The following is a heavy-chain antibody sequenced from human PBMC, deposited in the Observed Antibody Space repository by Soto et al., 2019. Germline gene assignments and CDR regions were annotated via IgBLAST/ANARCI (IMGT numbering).Heavy chain of an antibody. Sequence: EVQLVESGGGLVKPGGSLRLSCAASGFTYSNSGMNWVRQAPGKGLEWVSSISSRSTYIYYADSVKGRFTISRDNAKNSLYLQMNSLRAEDTAVYYYARDRSKEDYDYYMDVWGKGTTVTVSS. CDR1: GFTYSNSG. D-gene: IGHD2-2*01. CDR3: ARDRSKEDYDYYMDV. V-gene: IGHV3-21*01. J-gene: IGHJ6*03. CDR2: ISSRSTYI.